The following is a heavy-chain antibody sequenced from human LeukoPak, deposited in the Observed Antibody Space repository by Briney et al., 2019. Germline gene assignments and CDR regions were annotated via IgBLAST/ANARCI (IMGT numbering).Heavy chain of an antibody. CDR3: VRETFIAMVGSHALDI. CDR1: GFTVSSSW. V-gene: IGHV3-74*01. Sequence: GGSLRLSCVASGFTVSSSWMHWVRQAPGKGLVWVSRIYSDGRTTDYADSVRGRFTISRDNAKDMLYLQMSGLNAEDTAVYYCVRETFIAMVGSHALDIWGQGTMVTVSS. D-gene: IGHD6-19*01. J-gene: IGHJ3*02. CDR2: IYSDGRTT.